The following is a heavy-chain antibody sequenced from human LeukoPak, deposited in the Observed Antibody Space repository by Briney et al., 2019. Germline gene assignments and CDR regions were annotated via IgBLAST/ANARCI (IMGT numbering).Heavy chain of an antibody. V-gene: IGHV3-7*03. J-gene: IGHJ4*02. Sequence: GGSLRLSCAASGFTFSSYWMSWVSQAPGKGLEWVANIKQDGSEKYYVDSVKGRFTISRDNAKNSLYLQMNSLRAEDTAVYYCARDIVVVPAAKSAWDYWGQGTLVTVSS. CDR1: GFTFSSYW. CDR3: ARDIVVVPAAKSAWDY. CDR2: IKQDGSEK. D-gene: IGHD2-2*01.